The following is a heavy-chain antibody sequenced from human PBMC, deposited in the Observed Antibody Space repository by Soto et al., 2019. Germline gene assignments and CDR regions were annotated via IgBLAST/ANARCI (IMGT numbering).Heavy chain of an antibody. V-gene: IGHV4-61*01. CDR3: ARRGTIREMATIRGGAYYFDY. D-gene: IGHD5-12*01. CDR2: IYYSGST. J-gene: IGHJ4*02. Sequence: TSETLSLTCTVSGGSVSSGSYYWSWIRQPPGKGLEWIGYIYYSGSTNYNPSLKSRVTISVDTSKNQFSLKLSSVTAADTAVYYCARRGTIREMATIRGGAYYFDYWGQGTLVTVSS. CDR1: GGSVSSGSYY.